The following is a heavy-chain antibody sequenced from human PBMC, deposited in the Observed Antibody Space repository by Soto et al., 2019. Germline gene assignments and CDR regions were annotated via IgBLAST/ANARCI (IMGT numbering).Heavy chain of an antibody. Sequence: QVQLVESGGGVVQPGRSLRLSCAASGFTFSSYGMHWVRQAPGKGLEWVAVISYDGSNKYYADSVKGRFTISRDNSKNTLYLQMNSLRAEDTAVYYCARWNVQHDSYGYFWGQGTLVTVSS. CDR1: GFTFSSYG. CDR3: ARWNVQHDSYGYF. D-gene: IGHD5-18*01. V-gene: IGHV3-30*03. J-gene: IGHJ4*02. CDR2: ISYDGSNK.